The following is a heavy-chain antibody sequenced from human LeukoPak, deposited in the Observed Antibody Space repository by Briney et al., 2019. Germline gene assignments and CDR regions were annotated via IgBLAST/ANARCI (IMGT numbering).Heavy chain of an antibody. CDR3: AELGITMIGGV. J-gene: IGHJ6*04. CDR1: GFTFTTYS. Sequence: PGGSLRLSCEASGFTFTTYSMTWVRQAPRKGLEWVSIISSGSSAIFSADALKGRFTISRDNAKNSLYLQMNSLRAEDTAVYYCAELGITMIGGVWGKGTTVTISS. D-gene: IGHD3-10*02. V-gene: IGHV3-21*01. CDR2: ISSGSSAI.